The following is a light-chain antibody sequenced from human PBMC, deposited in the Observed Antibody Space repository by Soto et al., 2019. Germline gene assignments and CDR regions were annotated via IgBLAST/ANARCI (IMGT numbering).Light chain of an antibody. CDR3: MQVTDCPPYT. Sequence: DVVMTQSPLSLPVTLGQPASISCRSSQRLAYSDGNTYLNWFQQRPGQSPRRLIYKVSNRDSGVPDRFSGSGAGTDFTLKISRVEAEDVGVYYCMQVTDCPPYTFGQGTKLEIK. V-gene: IGKV2-30*01. J-gene: IGKJ2*01. CDR1: QRLAYSDGNTY. CDR2: KVS.